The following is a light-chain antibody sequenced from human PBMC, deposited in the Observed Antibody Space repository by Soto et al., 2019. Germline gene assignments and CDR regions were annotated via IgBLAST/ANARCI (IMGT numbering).Light chain of an antibody. CDR2: GNH. CDR1: SSNIGAGYD. Sequence: QSVLTQPPSVSGAPGQRVTISCTGSSSNIGAGYDVHWYQQLPGTAPKLLIYGNHNRPSGVPDRFSGSKSGTSASLAITGRQAEDEADYYCQSYDRSLSGRVFGTGTKLTVL. J-gene: IGLJ1*01. CDR3: QSYDRSLSGRV. V-gene: IGLV1-40*01.